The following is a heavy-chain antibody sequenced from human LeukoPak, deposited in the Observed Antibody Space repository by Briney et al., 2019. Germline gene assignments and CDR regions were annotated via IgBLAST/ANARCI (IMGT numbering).Heavy chain of an antibody. CDR1: GFTFTGYY. J-gene: IGHJ4*02. CDR3: ARAGYSGYAFDY. CDR2: INPNSGGT. V-gene: IGHV1-2*02. Sequence: ASVKVSCKASGFTFTGYYMHWVRQAPGHGLEWMGWINPNSGGTNYAQKFQGRVTMTRDTSISTAYMELSRLRSDDTAVYYCARAGYSGYAFDYWGQGTLVTVSS. D-gene: IGHD5-12*01.